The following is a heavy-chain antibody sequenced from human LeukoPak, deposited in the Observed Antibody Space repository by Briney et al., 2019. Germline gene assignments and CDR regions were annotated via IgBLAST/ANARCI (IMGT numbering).Heavy chain of an antibody. Sequence: GGSLRLSCAASGFTFSSYTMHWVRQAPGKGLEYVSAISSNGGSTYYANSVKGRFTISRDNSKNTLYLQMGSLRAEYMAVYYCARWRHSSGYYYDDWGQGTLVTVSS. D-gene: IGHD3-22*01. V-gene: IGHV3-64*01. J-gene: IGHJ4*02. CDR3: ARWRHSSGYYYDD. CDR2: ISSNGGST. CDR1: GFTFSSYT.